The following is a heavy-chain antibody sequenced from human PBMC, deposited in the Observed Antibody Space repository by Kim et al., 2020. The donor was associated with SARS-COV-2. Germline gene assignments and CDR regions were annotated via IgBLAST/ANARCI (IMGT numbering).Heavy chain of an antibody. J-gene: IGHJ6*02. CDR3: ARGPLRYDSSGYYYYYGMDV. Sequence: ASVKVSCKASGYTFTSYGISWVRQAPGQGLEWMGWISAYNGNTNYAQKLQGRVTMTTDTSTSTAYMELRSLRSDDTAVYYCARGPLRYDSSGYYYYYGMDVWGQGTTVTVSS. CDR1: GYTFTSYG. CDR2: ISAYNGNT. V-gene: IGHV1-18*01. D-gene: IGHD3-22*01.